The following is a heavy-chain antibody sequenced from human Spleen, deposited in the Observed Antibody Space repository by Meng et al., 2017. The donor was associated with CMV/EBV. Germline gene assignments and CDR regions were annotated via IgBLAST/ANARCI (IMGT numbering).Heavy chain of an antibody. CDR1: GFTFSSYW. CDR2: IKQDGSEK. J-gene: IGHJ6*02. V-gene: IGHV3-7*01. D-gene: IGHD3-10*01. CDR3: ARGRATMVRDYYYYYGMDV. Sequence: GESLKISCAASGFTFSSYWMSWVRQAPGKGLEWAANIKQDGSEKYYVDSVKGRFTISRDNAKNSLYLQMNSLRAEDTAVYYCARGRATMVRDYYYYYGMDVWGQGTTVTVSS.